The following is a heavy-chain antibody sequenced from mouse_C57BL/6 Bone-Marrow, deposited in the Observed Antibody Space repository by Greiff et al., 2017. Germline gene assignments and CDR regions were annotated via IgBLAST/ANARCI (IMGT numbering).Heavy chain of an antibody. CDR3: ARRDYGLDY. J-gene: IGHJ2*01. CDR1: GYTFTSYW. Sequence: QVQLQQPGAELVRPGTSVKLSCKASGYTFTSYWMHWVKQRPGQGLEWIGVIDPSDSYTNYNQKFKGKATLTVDTSSSTAYMQLSSLTSEDSAVYYCARRDYGLDYGGQGTTLTVSS. D-gene: IGHD2-4*01. V-gene: IGHV1-59*01. CDR2: IDPSDSYT.